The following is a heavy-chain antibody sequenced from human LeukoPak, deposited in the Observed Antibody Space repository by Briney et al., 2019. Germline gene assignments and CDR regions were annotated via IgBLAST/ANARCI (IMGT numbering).Heavy chain of an antibody. CDR2: ISYDGSNK. J-gene: IGHJ4*02. CDR1: GFTFSSYA. CDR3: ARKGGSYTGEFDY. Sequence: GGSLRLSCAASGFTFSSYAMHWVRQAPGKGLEWVAVISYDGSNKYYADSVKGRFTISRDNSKNTLYLQMNSLRAEDTAVYYCARKGGSYTGEFDYWGQGTLVTVSS. D-gene: IGHD1-26*01. V-gene: IGHV3-30-3*01.